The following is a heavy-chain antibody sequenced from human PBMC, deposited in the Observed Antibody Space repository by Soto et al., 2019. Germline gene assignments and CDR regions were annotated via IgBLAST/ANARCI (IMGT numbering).Heavy chain of an antibody. CDR1: GFTFSNAW. Sequence: GGSLRLSCAASGFTFSNAWMNWVRQAPGKGLEWVGRIKSKTDGGTTDYAAPVKGRFTISRDDSKNTLYLQMNSLKTEDTAVYYCTTDLGKWLRFYYYGMDVWGQGTTVTVSS. D-gene: IGHD5-12*01. CDR3: TTDLGKWLRFYYYGMDV. V-gene: IGHV3-15*07. CDR2: IKSKTDGGTT. J-gene: IGHJ6*02.